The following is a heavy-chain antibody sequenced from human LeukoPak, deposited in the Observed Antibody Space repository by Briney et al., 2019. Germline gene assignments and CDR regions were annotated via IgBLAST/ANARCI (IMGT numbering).Heavy chain of an antibody. CDR2: IYTGGST. Sequence: TSETLSLTCTVSGGSISSGSYYWSWIRQPAGKGLEWIGRIYTGGSTNYNPSLKSRVTISVDTSKNQFSLKLSPVTAADTAVYYCATRASDYDILTGSRIYYMDVWGKGTTVTVSS. J-gene: IGHJ6*03. V-gene: IGHV4-61*02. CDR1: GGSISSGSYY. CDR3: ATRASDYDILTGSRIYYMDV. D-gene: IGHD3-9*01.